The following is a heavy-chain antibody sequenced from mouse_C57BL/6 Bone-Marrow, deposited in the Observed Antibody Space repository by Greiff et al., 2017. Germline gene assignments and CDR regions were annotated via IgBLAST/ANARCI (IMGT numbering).Heavy chain of an antibody. D-gene: IGHD3-2*02. CDR1: GYTFTSYW. CDR3: ARRGSSGYWFAY. J-gene: IGHJ3*01. CDR2: IYPSDSET. V-gene: IGHV1-61*01. Sequence: QVHVKQPGAELVRPGSSVKLSCKASGYTFTSYWMDWVKQRPGQGLEWIGNIYPSDSETHYNQKFKDKATLTVDKSSSTAYMQLSSLTSEDSAVYYCARRGSSGYWFAYWGQGTLVTVSA.